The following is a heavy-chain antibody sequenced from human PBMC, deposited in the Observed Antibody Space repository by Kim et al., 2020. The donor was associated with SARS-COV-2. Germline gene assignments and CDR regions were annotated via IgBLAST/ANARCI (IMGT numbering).Heavy chain of an antibody. CDR3: ARLTAARTRAFDI. J-gene: IGHJ3*02. V-gene: IGHV5-51*01. Sequence: SPSFQGQVTISADKSISTAYLQWSSLKASDTAMYYCARLTAARTRAFDIWGQGTMVTVSS. D-gene: IGHD6-6*01.